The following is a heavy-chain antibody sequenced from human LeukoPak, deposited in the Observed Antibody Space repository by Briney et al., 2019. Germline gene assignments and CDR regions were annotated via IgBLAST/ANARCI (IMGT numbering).Heavy chain of an antibody. CDR1: GFTFSNYG. CDR3: ARDSPLAYYDFWSGYYTSDYFDY. V-gene: IGHV3-48*01. CDR2: ISSSSSTI. D-gene: IGHD3-3*01. Sequence: PGGSLRLSCVASGFTFSNYGMNWVRQAPGKGLEWTSYISSSSSTIYYADSVKGRFTISRDNAKNSLYLQMNSLRAEDTAVYYCARDSPLAYYDFWSGYYTSDYFDYWGQGTLVTVSS. J-gene: IGHJ4*02.